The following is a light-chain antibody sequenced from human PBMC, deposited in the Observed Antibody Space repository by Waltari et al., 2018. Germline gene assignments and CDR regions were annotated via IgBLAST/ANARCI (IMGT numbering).Light chain of an antibody. CDR2: DVN. V-gene: IGLV2-14*01. Sequence: QSALTQPASVSGSPGQSITISCTGTTSDLGGYNYVSWYQQHPGKAPKLLIYDVNSRPSGVSNRFSGSKSGNTASLIISGLQAEDEADYYCCSCTSSSTWVFGGGTKLTVL. CDR1: TSDLGGYNY. J-gene: IGLJ3*02. CDR3: CSCTSSSTWV.